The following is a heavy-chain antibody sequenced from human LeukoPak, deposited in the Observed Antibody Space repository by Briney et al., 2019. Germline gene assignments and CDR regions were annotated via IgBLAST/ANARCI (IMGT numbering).Heavy chain of an antibody. CDR1: GGTFSSYA. V-gene: IGHV1-69*05. J-gene: IGHJ6*03. CDR3: ASLIYGSGLPGYMDV. CDR2: IIPIFGTA. D-gene: IGHD3-10*01. Sequence: ASVKVSCKASGGTFSSYAISWVRQAPGQGLEWMGGIIPIFGTANYAQKFQGRVTITTDESTSTAYMELSSLRSEDTAVYYCASLIYGSGLPGYMDVWGKGTTVTVSS.